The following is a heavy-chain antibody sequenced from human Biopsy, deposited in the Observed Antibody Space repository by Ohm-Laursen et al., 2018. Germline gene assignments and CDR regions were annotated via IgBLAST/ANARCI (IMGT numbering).Heavy chain of an antibody. CDR2: IYFTGRT. V-gene: IGHV4-59*12. CDR1: GGPIDSYY. CDR3: ASAGYNSDWNFDL. D-gene: IGHD5-24*01. Sequence: GTLSLTCTVSGGPIDSYYWSWIRQPPGKALEWIGYIYFTGRTSYNPSLKSRVTMSVNTSKKQFSLRLSSVTAADTAVYYCASAGYNSDWNFDLWGRGTRVTVSS. J-gene: IGHJ2*01.